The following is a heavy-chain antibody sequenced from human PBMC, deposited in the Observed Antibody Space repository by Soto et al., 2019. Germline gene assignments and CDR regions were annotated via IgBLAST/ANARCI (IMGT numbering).Heavy chain of an antibody. CDR2: IIPILGIA. CDR3: ARGGNGGAFDI. Sequence: ASVKVSCKASGGTFSSYTISWVRQAPGQGLEWMGRIIPILGIANHAQKFQGRVTITADKSTSTAYMELSSLRSEDTTVYYCARGGNGGAFDIWGQGTMVTVSS. CDR1: GGTFSSYT. J-gene: IGHJ3*02. D-gene: IGHD2-8*01. V-gene: IGHV1-69*02.